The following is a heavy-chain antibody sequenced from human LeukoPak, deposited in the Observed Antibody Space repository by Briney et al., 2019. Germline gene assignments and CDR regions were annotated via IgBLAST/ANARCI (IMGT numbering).Heavy chain of an antibody. Sequence: ASVKVSSKTSGYTFSTYGITWVPQAPGHGLEWMGWISPSSGNTNYVQNLQGRVSMTTATSTSTVYMELRSLRSDDTAVYYCSGYGGTNRSFDYWGPGTLVSVSS. V-gene: IGHV1-18*01. CDR1: GYTFSTYG. J-gene: IGHJ4*02. D-gene: IGHD1-14*01. CDR2: ISPSSGNT. CDR3: SGYGGTNRSFDY.